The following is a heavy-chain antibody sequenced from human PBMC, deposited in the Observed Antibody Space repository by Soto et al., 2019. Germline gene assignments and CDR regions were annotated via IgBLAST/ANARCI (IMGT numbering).Heavy chain of an antibody. CDR1: GYTFTSYY. V-gene: IGHV1-46*03. Sequence: QVQLVQSGAEVKKPGASVKVSCKASGYTFTSYYMHWVRQAPGQGLEWMGIINPSGGSTSYAQKFQGRVTMTRDTTTITVYKELSSLRSEDTAVYYCARDGIYCGGDCPSRYYYYYMDVWGKGTTVTVYS. D-gene: IGHD2-21*01. J-gene: IGHJ6*03. CDR2: INPSGGST. CDR3: ARDGIYCGGDCPSRYYYYYMDV.